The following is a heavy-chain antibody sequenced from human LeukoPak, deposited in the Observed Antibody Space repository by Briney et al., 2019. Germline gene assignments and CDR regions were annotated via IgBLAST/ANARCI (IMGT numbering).Heavy chain of an antibody. Sequence: AGGSLRLSCAASGFTFSSYAMSWVRQAPGKGLEWVSAISGSGGSTYYADSVKGRFTISRDNSKNTLYLQMNSLRAEDTAVYYCAKGEGGSYQSPGGYGVQGTLVTVS. CDR1: GFTFSSYA. CDR3: AKGEGGSYQSPGGY. V-gene: IGHV3-23*01. CDR2: ISGSGGST. D-gene: IGHD3-16*02. J-gene: IGHJ4*02.